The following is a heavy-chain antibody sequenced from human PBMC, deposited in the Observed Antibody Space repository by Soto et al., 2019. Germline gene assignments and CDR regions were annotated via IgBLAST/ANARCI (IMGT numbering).Heavy chain of an antibody. CDR2: ISYDGSNK. V-gene: IGHV3-30*18. J-gene: IGHJ6*02. Sequence: QVQLVESGGGVVQPGRSLRLSCAASGFTFSSYGMHWVRQAPGKGLEWVAVISYDGSNKYYADSVKGRFTISRDNSKNTLYLQMNSLRAEDTAVYYCAKDTPYDFWSGYWDGMDVWGQGTTVTVSS. CDR1: GFTFSSYG. D-gene: IGHD3-3*01. CDR3: AKDTPYDFWSGYWDGMDV.